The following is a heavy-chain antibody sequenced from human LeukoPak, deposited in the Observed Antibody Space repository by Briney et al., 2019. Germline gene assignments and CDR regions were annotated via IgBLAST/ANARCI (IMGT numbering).Heavy chain of an antibody. D-gene: IGHD4-23*01. CDR1: GGSFSGYD. CDR3: AGYGDYGGNY. J-gene: IGHJ4*02. Sequence: SETLSLTCAVYGGSFSGYDWSWIRQPPGKGLEWIGEINHSGSTNYNPSLKSRVTISVDTSKNQFSLKLSSVTAADTAVYYCAGYGDYGGNYWGQGTLVTVSS. V-gene: IGHV4-34*01. CDR2: INHSGST.